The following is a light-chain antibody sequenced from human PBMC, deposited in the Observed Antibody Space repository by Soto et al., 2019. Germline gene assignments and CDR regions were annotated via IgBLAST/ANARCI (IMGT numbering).Light chain of an antibody. CDR1: QSVSSSY. Sequence: EIVLTQSPGTLSLSPGERATLSCRASQSVSSSYLAWYQQKPGQAPRLLIYGASSRATGIPDRFSGSGSGTYFTPTISRLEPEDVAVYYCQQYGRSPFTFGPGTKVDIK. V-gene: IGKV3-20*01. J-gene: IGKJ3*01. CDR2: GAS. CDR3: QQYGRSPFT.